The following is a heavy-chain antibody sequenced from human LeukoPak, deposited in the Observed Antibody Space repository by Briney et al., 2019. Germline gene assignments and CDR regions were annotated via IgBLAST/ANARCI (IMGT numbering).Heavy chain of an antibody. V-gene: IGHV4-38-2*02. J-gene: IGHJ4*02. CDR2: IYHSGST. D-gene: IGHD2-15*01. CDR3: ARDRSYCSGGSCSYYFDY. Sequence: SETLSLTCTVSGYSISSGYYWGWTRQPPGKGLEWIGSIYHSGSTYYNPSLKSRVTISVDTSKNQFSLKLSSVTAADTAVYYCARDRSYCSGGSCSYYFDYWGQGTLVTVSS. CDR1: GYSISSGYY.